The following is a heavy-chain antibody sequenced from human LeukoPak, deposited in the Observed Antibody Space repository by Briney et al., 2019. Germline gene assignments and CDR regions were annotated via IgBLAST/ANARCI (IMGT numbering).Heavy chain of an antibody. CDR1: GFTFSSYA. CDR3: AKFPGGAGRSGNFDL. J-gene: IGHJ2*01. CDR2: ISGSGGST. Sequence: GGSLRLSCAASGFTFSSYAMSWVRQVPGKGLEWVSAISGSGGSTYYADSVKGRFTISRDNSKNTLYLQMNSLRAEDTAVYYCAKFPGGAGRSGNFDLWGRGTLVTVSS. D-gene: IGHD6-19*01. V-gene: IGHV3-23*01.